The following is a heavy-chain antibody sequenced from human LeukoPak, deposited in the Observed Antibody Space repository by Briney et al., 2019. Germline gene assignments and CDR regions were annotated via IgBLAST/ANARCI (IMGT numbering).Heavy chain of an antibody. D-gene: IGHD1-26*01. CDR1: GFTFSSHW. CDR3: AKDSLRERIVGSTTRGVNDY. J-gene: IGHJ4*02. V-gene: IGHV3-23*01. CDR2: ISPSGDIT. Sequence: GGSLRLSCAASGFTFSSHWMSWVRQAPGKGLEWVSGISPSGDITYYTDSVQGRFTISRDNSKNRMYMQMNSLRAEDTAVYYCAKDSLRERIVGSTTRGVNDYWGQGTLVTVSS.